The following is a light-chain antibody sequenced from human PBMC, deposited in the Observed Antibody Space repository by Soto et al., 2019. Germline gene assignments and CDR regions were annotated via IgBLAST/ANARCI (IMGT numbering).Light chain of an antibody. CDR2: DVS. CDR1: SSDVGGYDY. Sequence: QSALTQPRSVSGSPGQSLTISCTGTSSDVGGYDYVSWYQQHPGNAPKLIIYDVSKRPSGVPDRFSGSKSGNTASLTISGLQAEDEADYYCCSFAGTPYVFGTGTKRTVL. V-gene: IGLV2-11*01. J-gene: IGLJ1*01. CDR3: CSFAGTPYV.